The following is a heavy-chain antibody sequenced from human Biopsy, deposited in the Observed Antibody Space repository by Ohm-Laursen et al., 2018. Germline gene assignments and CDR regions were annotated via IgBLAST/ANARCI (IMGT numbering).Heavy chain of an antibody. CDR1: GYSFTSYY. D-gene: IGHD6-19*01. J-gene: IGHJ4*02. CDR3: ARNTGWYGDLYYFDY. Sequence: ATVKISCKASGYSFTSYYMHWVRQAPGQGLEWMGMINPSGSTTSYPQISQGRVTMTRDTSKSTVYMELSSLRSADTAVYFCARNTGWYGDLYYFDYWGQGTLVTVSS. V-gene: IGHV1-46*01. CDR2: INPSGSTT.